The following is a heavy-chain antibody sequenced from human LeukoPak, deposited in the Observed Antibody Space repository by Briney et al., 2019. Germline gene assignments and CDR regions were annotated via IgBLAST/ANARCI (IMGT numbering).Heavy chain of an antibody. V-gene: IGHV3-21*01. Sequence: GGSLRPSCAASGFTFSSYSMNWVRQAPGKGLEWVSSISSSSSYIYYADSVKGRFTISRDNAKNSLYLQMNSLRAEDTAVYYCAYLSHDYGDYFWGQGTLVTVSS. D-gene: IGHD4-17*01. CDR3: AYLSHDYGDYF. CDR1: GFTFSSYS. J-gene: IGHJ4*02. CDR2: ISSSSSYI.